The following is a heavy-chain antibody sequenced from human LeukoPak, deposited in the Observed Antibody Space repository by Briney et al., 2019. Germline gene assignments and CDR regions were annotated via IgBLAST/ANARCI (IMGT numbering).Heavy chain of an antibody. V-gene: IGHV3-74*01. J-gene: IGHJ5*02. CDR1: GFTFSSDW. CDR2: INPAGSST. D-gene: IGHD1-26*01. CDR3: ARGVRGSYGTDL. Sequence: PGGSLRLSCAASGFTFSSDWMHWVRQAPGQGPVWVSRINPAGSSTNYADSVKARFTISRDNAMNTLYLHLNSLRAEDTAVYYCARGVRGSYGTDLWGQGTLVTVSS.